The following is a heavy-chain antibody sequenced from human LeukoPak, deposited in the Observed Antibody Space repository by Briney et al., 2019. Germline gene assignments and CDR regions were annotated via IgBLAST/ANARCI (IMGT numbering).Heavy chain of an antibody. CDR1: GFSVSTNY. CDR2: IYSGGAT. J-gene: IGHJ4*02. D-gene: IGHD2-2*01. V-gene: IGHV3-53*01. CDR3: APVVQTADLDY. Sequence: PGGSLRLSCAASGFSVSTNYMTWVRQAPGKGLEWVSVIYSGGATYYADSVKGRFTISRDNFKKTLFLQMNSLRVEDTAVYYCAPVVQTADLDYWGQETLVPVSS.